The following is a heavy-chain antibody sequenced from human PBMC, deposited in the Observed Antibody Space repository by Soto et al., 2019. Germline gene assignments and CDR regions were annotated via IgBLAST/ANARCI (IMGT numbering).Heavy chain of an antibody. CDR1: GGSISSSSYY. V-gene: IGHV4-39*01. D-gene: IGHD6-19*01. J-gene: IGHJ5*02. Sequence: SQTLSLTCTVSGGSISSSSYYWGWIRQPPGKGLEWIGSIYYSGSTYYNPSLKSRVTISVDTSKNQFSLKLSSVTAADTAVYYCARQGAVAGTRSPNNWFDPWGQGTLVTVSS. CDR2: IYYSGST. CDR3: ARQGAVAGTRSPNNWFDP.